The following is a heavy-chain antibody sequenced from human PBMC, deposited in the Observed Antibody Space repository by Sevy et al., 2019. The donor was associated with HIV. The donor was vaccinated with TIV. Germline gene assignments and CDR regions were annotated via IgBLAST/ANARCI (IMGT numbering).Heavy chain of an antibody. CDR2: IKIDNGNT. CDR1: GYSFTNYA. V-gene: IGHV1-3*04. D-gene: IGHD3-3*01. J-gene: IGHJ4*02. Sequence: ASVKVSCKASGYSFTNYAIHWVRQAPGQGLEWMGWIKIDNGNTKYSQRLQGRVTITRDTSATTAYMEMSSLRYDDTALYFCAREKWGIFGVVVGQFDSWGQGTLVTVSS. CDR3: AREKWGIFGVVVGQFDS.